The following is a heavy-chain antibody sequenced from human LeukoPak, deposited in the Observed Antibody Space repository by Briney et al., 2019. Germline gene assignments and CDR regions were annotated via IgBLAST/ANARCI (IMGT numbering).Heavy chain of an antibody. J-gene: IGHJ4*02. CDR1: GFTFSSYG. CDR3: ARNLGYCSGGSCYDENYYFDY. D-gene: IGHD2-15*01. CDR2: ISYDGSNK. V-gene: IGHV3-30*03. Sequence: GGSLRLSCAASGFTFSSYGMHWVRQAPGKGLEWVAVISYDGSNKYYADSVKGRFTISRDNAKNSLYLQMNSLRSDDTAVYYCARNLGYCSGGSCYDENYYFDYWGQGTLVTVSS.